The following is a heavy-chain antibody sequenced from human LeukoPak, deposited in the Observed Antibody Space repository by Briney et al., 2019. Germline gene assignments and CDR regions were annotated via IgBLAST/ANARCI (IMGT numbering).Heavy chain of an antibody. CDR3: AKGPGLGAGKRYLDL. CDR1: GFMFNDYA. J-gene: IGHJ2*01. V-gene: IGHV3-9*01. Sequence: SLRLSCAPSGFMFNDYALHWVRQAPGKGLEWVSSISWNSGNMYYVDSVKGRFTISRDNAKNSLSLQMNSLKPEDTALYYCAKGPGLGAGKRYLDLWGRGTLVIVSS. CDR2: ISWNSGNM. D-gene: IGHD6-13*01.